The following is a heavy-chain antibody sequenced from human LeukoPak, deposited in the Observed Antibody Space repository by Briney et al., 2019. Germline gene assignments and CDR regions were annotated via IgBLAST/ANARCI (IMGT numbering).Heavy chain of an antibody. CDR2: ISSSGSTI. CDR3: ARGAEKWLQFAAFDI. D-gene: IGHD5-24*01. Sequence: PGGSLRLSCAASGFTFSSYEMNWVRQAPGKGLEWVSYISSSGSTIYYADSVKGRFTISRDNAKNSLYLQMNSLRAEDTAVYYCARGAEKWLQFAAFDIWGQGTMVTVSS. J-gene: IGHJ3*02. V-gene: IGHV3-48*03. CDR1: GFTFSSYE.